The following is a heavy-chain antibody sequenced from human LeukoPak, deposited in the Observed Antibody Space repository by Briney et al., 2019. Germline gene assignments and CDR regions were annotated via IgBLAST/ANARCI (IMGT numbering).Heavy chain of an antibody. CDR1: GFTFDDYA. CDR3: AKGPYYYDSSGYRN. J-gene: IGHJ4*02. V-gene: IGHV3-9*01. D-gene: IGHD3-22*01. CDR2: ISWNSGSI. Sequence: GGSLRLSCAASGFTFDDYAMHWVRQAPGKGLEWVSGISWNSGSIGYADSVKGRFTFSRDNAKNSLYLQMNSLRAEDTALYYCAKGPYYYDSSGYRNWGQGTLVTVSS.